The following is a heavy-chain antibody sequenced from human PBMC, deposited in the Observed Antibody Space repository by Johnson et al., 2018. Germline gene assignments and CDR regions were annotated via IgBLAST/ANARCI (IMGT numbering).Heavy chain of an antibody. Sequence: VQLVQSGGGLVQPGRSLRLSCAASGFTFDDYAMHWVRQAPGKGLEWVSGLSWHSGGIGYAVSVKGRFTISRDNAKNSRYMQMNSLRAEDTALYYWAKMKYYYGMDVWGQWTTVTVSS. V-gene: IGHV3-9*01. CDR2: LSWHSGGI. J-gene: IGHJ6*02. CDR1: GFTFDDYA. CDR3: AKMKYYYGMDV.